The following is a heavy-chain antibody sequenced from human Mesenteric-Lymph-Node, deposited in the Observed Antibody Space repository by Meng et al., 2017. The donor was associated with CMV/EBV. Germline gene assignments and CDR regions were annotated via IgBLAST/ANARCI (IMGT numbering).Heavy chain of an antibody. CDR3: ARGRWLQDY. J-gene: IGHJ4*02. CDR1: GGSISSYY. Sequence: SETLSLTCTVSGGSISSYYWSWIRQPPGKGLEWIGYIYDSGSTNYNPSLKSRVTISVDMSKNQFSLKLSSVTAADTAVYYCARGRWLQDYWGQGTLVTVSS. CDR2: IYDSGST. D-gene: IGHD5-24*01. V-gene: IGHV4-59*01.